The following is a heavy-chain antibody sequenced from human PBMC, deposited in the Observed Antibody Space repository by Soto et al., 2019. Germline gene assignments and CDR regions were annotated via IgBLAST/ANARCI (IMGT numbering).Heavy chain of an antibody. Sequence: GGSLRLSCTTSGFTFGASAMSWLRQAPGKGLEWVGFMRSKAYSGTTEYAASVKGRFTISREDSKSIVYLQMNSLETEDTAVYYCARASSSGWETSPYYFDSWGQGTLVTVSS. V-gene: IGHV3-49*03. CDR2: MRSKAYSGTT. J-gene: IGHJ4*02. CDR1: GFTFGASA. CDR3: ARASSSGWETSPYYFDS. D-gene: IGHD6-19*01.